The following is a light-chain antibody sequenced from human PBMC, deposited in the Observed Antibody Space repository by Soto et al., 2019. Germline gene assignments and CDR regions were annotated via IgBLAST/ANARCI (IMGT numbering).Light chain of an antibody. V-gene: IGKV3-20*01. CDR1: QSVSNNIY. Sequence: EIVMTQSPPTLCVSPGERGPLSWRAIQSVSNNIYLAWYQQKPGQAPRLLIYGASSRATGIPNRFSGSGSGTDFTLTISRLEPEDFAVYYCQQYGNSPQTFGQGTKVDIK. CDR2: GAS. CDR3: QQYGNSPQT. J-gene: IGKJ1*01.